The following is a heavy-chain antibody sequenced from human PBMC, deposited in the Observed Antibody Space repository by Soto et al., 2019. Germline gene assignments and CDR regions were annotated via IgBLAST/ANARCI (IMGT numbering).Heavy chain of an antibody. CDR3: ARGGYMKVDWFDP. D-gene: IGHD5-12*01. V-gene: IGHV4-59*01. CDR2: IYYSGST. J-gene: IGHJ5*02. CDR1: GGSISSYY. Sequence: SETLSLTCTVSGGSISSYYWSWIRQPPGKGLEWIAYIYYSGSTSYNPSLKSRVTISVDTSKNQFSLKMWSVTAADTAVYYCARGGYMKVDWFDPWGQGTLVTVSS.